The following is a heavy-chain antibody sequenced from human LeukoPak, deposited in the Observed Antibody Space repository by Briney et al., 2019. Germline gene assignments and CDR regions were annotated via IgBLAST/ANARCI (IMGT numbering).Heavy chain of an antibody. J-gene: IGHJ4*02. D-gene: IGHD5-24*01. V-gene: IGHV4-34*01. CDR2: ISHSGSA. CDR3: ASVELATTNFDS. Sequence: PSETLSLTCAVYSGSFSGSYWSWIRQPPGKGLEWIGEISHSGSANHNPSFKSRVTISVDTSKNEFSLKLNSVSAADTAVYYCASVELATTNFDSWGQGTLVTVSS. CDR1: SGSFSGSY.